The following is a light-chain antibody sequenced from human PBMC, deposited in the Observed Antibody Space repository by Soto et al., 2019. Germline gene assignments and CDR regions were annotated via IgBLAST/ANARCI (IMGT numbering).Light chain of an antibody. CDR3: QQTRSYPST. V-gene: IGKV1-5*03. Sequence: DIQMTQSPSTLSGSVADRVTITSRASQTIRSWLAWYQQKPGKAPKLVIYKASTLKSGVPSRFRGSGSGTEFTLTISSLQPDDFATYYCQQTRSYPSTFGGGTKVDI. CDR1: QTIRSW. J-gene: IGKJ4*01. CDR2: KAS.